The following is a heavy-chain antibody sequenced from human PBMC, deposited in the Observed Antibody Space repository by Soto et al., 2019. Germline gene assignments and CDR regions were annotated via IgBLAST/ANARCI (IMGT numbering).Heavy chain of an antibody. V-gene: IGHV3-23*01. D-gene: IGHD4-17*01. CDR2: ISGSGGST. Sequence: EVQLLESGGGLVQPGGSLRLSCAASGFTFSSYGMSWVRQAPGKGLEWVSAISGSGGSTYYADSVKGRFTISRDNSKNTLYLQMNSLRAEDTAVYYCAKVPYGDYEVYWYFDLWGRGTLVTVSS. CDR3: AKVPYGDYEVYWYFDL. J-gene: IGHJ2*01. CDR1: GFTFSSYG.